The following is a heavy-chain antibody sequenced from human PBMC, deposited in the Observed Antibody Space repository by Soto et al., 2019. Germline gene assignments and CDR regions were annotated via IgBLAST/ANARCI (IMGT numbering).Heavy chain of an antibody. V-gene: IGHV3-53*01. CDR1: VFTVSRNY. J-gene: IGHJ4*02. Sequence: PVGSVRLSCAASVFTVSRNYMNWVRHSPGKGLEWVSVIYSGGSTYYADSVKGRFTISRDNSKNTLYLQMNSLRAEDTAVYYCARSGSFLGPVDYLGQGTLVNVSS. CDR2: IYSGGST. D-gene: IGHD1-26*01. CDR3: ARSGSFLGPVDY.